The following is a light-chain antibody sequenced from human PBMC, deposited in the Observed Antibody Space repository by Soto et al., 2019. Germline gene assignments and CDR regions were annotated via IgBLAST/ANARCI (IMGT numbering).Light chain of an antibody. J-gene: IGKJ4*01. Sequence: DIQMPQSPSSLSASVGDRVTITCHARPDTTNYLNWYQQKPGKAPQLLIYDATNLEKGVTSRFRGSGSGTDFTITISSLQPEVIAPYYGQQYDNLPLTFGGGTKVEIK. CDR1: PDTTNY. CDR2: DAT. CDR3: QQYDNLPLT. V-gene: IGKV1-33*01.